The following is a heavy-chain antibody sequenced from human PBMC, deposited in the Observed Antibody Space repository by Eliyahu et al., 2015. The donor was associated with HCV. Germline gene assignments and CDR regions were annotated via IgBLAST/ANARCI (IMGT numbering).Heavy chain of an antibody. Sequence: EVQLLESGGGLVQPGGSLRLSCAASGFAFSNYAVNWVRQAPGKGLEWVSAISGSGGTTYYTDSMKGRITISRDNSKNTVYLPMSSLRAEDTATYYCAKVGEPYSYYDYWGQGTLVTVSS. CDR2: ISGSGGTT. V-gene: IGHV3-23*01. CDR3: AKVGEPYSYYDY. D-gene: IGHD4-11*01. J-gene: IGHJ4*02. CDR1: GFAFSNYA.